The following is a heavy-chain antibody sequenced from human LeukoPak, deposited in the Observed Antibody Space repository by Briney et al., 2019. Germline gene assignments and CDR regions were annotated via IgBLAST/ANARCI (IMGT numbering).Heavy chain of an antibody. Sequence: ASVKVSCKASGGTFSSYAISWVRQAPGQGLEWMGWISAYNGNTNYAQELQGRVTMTTDTSTSTAYMELRSLRSDDTAVYYCARTWIQLWLGWFDPWGQGTLVTVSS. CDR2: ISAYNGNT. CDR1: GGTFSSYA. V-gene: IGHV1-18*01. CDR3: ARTWIQLWLGWFDP. D-gene: IGHD5-18*01. J-gene: IGHJ5*02.